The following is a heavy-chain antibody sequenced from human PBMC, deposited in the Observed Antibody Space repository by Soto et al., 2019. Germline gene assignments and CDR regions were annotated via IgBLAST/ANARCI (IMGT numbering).Heavy chain of an antibody. J-gene: IGHJ6*02. D-gene: IGHD3-3*01. CDR1: GGSFSGYY. CDR3: ARTPYYDFWSGYYRTYYGMDV. V-gene: IGHV4-34*01. CDR2: INHSGST. Sequence: SETLSLTCAVYGGSFSGYYWSWIRQPPGKGLEWIGEINHSGSTNYNPSLKSRVTISVDTSKNQFSLKLSSVTAADTAVYYCARTPYYDFWSGYYRTYYGMDVWGQGTTVTVSS.